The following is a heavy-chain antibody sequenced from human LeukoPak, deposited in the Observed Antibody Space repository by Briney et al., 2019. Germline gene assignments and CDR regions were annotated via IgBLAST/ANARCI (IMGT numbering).Heavy chain of an antibody. CDR3: ARDRGAGASYFQY. J-gene: IGHJ1*01. CDR2: KYTTGAT. D-gene: IGHD6-13*01. Sequence: SETLSLTCTVSGGSISSYYWSWIRQPAGRGLEWIGRKYTTGATNYNPSLESRVTISLDTSKNQFSLSLSSVTAADTAVYYCARDRGAGASYFQYWGPGTLVTVSS. V-gene: IGHV4-4*07. CDR1: GGSISSYY.